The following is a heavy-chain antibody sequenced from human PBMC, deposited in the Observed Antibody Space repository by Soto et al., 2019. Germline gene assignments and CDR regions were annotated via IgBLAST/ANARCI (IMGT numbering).Heavy chain of an antibody. CDR1: GFTFGDYA. Sequence: EVQLVESGGGLVKPGRSLRLSCTASGFTFGDYAMSWFRQAPGKGLEWVGFIRSKAYGGTTEYAASVKGRFTISRDDSKSIAYLQMNSLKTEDTAVYYCTREAYHEAAAIFWFDPWGQGTLVTVSS. D-gene: IGHD6-13*01. J-gene: IGHJ5*02. CDR2: IRSKAYGGTT. V-gene: IGHV3-49*05. CDR3: TREAYHEAAAIFWFDP.